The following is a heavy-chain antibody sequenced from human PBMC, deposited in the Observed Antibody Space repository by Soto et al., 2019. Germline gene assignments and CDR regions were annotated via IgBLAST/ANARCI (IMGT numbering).Heavy chain of an antibody. Sequence: TGGSLRLCCAASGFTFSSYSMNWVRQAPGKGLEWVSSISSSSSYIYYADSVKGRFTISRDNAKNSLYLQMNSLRADDTAVYYCASWGSYYYDSSGYHDYWGQGTLVTVSS. CDR2: ISSSSSYI. CDR3: ASWGSYYYDSSGYHDY. CDR1: GFTFSSYS. D-gene: IGHD3-22*01. V-gene: IGHV3-21*01. J-gene: IGHJ4*02.